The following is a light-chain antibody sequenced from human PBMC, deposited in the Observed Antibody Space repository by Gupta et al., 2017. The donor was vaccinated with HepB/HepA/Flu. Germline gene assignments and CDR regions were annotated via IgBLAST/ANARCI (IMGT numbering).Light chain of an antibody. Sequence: QSALTQPASVSGSPGQSITISYTGTSSDVGGYNYVSWYQQHPGKAPKLMIYDVSNRPSGFSNRFSGSKSGNTASLTISGLQAEDEADYYCSSYTSSSTLEVVFGGGTKLTVL. V-gene: IGLV2-14*01. CDR3: SSYTSSSTLEVV. CDR2: DVS. CDR1: SSDVGGYNY. J-gene: IGLJ2*01.